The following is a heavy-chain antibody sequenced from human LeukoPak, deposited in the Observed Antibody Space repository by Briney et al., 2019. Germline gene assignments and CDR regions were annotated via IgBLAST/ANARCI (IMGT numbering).Heavy chain of an antibody. D-gene: IGHD5-12*01. Sequence: PGGSLRLSCAASGFTVSSNYMSWVRQAPGKGLEWVSVIYSGVSTYYADSVKGRFTISRHNSKNTLYLQMNSLRAEDTAVYYCASFTLATNRGLETWGQGTLVTVSS. CDR2: IYSGVST. J-gene: IGHJ5*02. CDR3: ASFTLATNRGLET. CDR1: GFTVSSNY. V-gene: IGHV3-53*04.